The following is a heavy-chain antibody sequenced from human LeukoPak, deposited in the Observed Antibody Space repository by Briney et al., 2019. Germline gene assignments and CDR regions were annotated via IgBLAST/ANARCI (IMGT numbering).Heavy chain of an antibody. J-gene: IGHJ4*02. Sequence: GGSLTLSCAAYGLTFTTYWMSWVRQAPGKGLEWVANINQDGSERYYVDSVKGRFTISRDNAKKSLYLQMNGLRTDDTAVYYCARLAYCGGDCYPRDYWGQGTLVTVSS. V-gene: IGHV3-7*01. CDR1: GLTFTTYW. D-gene: IGHD2-21*02. CDR3: ARLAYCGGDCYPRDY. CDR2: INQDGSER.